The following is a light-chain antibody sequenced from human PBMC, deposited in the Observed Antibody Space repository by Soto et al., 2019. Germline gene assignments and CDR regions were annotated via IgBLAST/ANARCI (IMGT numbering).Light chain of an antibody. CDR1: QSISNW. CDR2: KAS. CDR3: QQYDTYPRT. J-gene: IGKJ1*01. Sequence: IQMTQSPSTLSASVGDRVTITCRASQSISNWLAWYQQKPGKAPKLLIFKASTLESGVPSRFSGSGSGTEFTLNFSSLQPDDFATYHCQQYDTYPRTFGQGTKVDIK. V-gene: IGKV1-5*03.